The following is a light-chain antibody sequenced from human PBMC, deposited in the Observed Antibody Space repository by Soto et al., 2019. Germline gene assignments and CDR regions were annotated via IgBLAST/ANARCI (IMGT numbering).Light chain of an antibody. CDR2: GAS. J-gene: IGKJ1*01. CDR3: QQYNNWWT. CDR1: QRVSST. Sequence: EIVMTQSPATLSVSPGERATLSCRARQRVSSTLACYQQQPGQAPSLLIYGASTRATAIPARFSGSGSGTEFTLTISSLQSEDFVVYYCQQYNNWWTFGQGTKVEI. V-gene: IGKV3-15*01.